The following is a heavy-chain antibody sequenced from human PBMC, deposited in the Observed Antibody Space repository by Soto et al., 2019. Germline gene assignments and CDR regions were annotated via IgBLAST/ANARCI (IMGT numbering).Heavy chain of an antibody. CDR1: GYTFTNYA. V-gene: IGHV1-3*01. Sequence: ASVKVSCKASGYTFTNYAIHWVRQAPGQSLEWMGWINAGNGNTEYSQKFQDRIAVSRDTSASTVYMELSSLRSADSAVYYCARGEYSGYDRGWFDPWGQGTLVTVS. CDR3: ARGEYSGYDRGWFDP. D-gene: IGHD5-12*01. CDR2: INAGNGNT. J-gene: IGHJ5*02.